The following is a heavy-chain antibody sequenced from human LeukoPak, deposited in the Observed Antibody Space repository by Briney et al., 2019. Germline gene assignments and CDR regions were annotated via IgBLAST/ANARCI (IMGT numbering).Heavy chain of an antibody. CDR3: ARDLSIPVAGQFDF. J-gene: IGHJ4*02. CDR2: IYSSGNT. Sequence: SETLSLTCTVSGGSISGFYWSWIRQPAGKGLEWIGRIYSSGNTNYNPSLKSRVTLSVDTSKNQFPLRLSSVTAADTAIYYCARDLSIPVAGQFDFWGQGTLVTVSS. V-gene: IGHV4-4*07. CDR1: GGSISGFY. D-gene: IGHD6-19*01.